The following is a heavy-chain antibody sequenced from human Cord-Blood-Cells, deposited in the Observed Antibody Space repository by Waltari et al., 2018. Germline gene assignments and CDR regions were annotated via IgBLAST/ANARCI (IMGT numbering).Heavy chain of an antibody. CDR2: IYYSGRT. D-gene: IGHD6-13*01. Sequence: QVQLQESGPGLVKPSETLSLTCTVSGGSISSYYWSWIRQPPGKGLEWIGYIYYSGRTNYNPSLNSRVTISVDTSKNQFSLKLSSVTAADTAVYYCARLVEYSSSWYYFDYWGQGTLVTVSS. CDR1: GGSISSYY. CDR3: ARLVEYSSSWYYFDY. J-gene: IGHJ4*02. V-gene: IGHV4-59*08.